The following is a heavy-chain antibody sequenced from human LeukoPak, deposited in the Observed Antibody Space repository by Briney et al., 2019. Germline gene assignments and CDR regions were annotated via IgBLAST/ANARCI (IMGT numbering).Heavy chain of an antibody. CDR2: IGGTSGGT. J-gene: IGHJ4*02. CDR3: AKRGVVIRVILVGFHKEANYFDS. Sequence: GVSLRLSCAASGFTVSSNAMSWVRQAPGKGLEWVSAIGGTSGGTYYADSVKGRFTISRDNRKNTLYLQMNSLRAEDTAVYFCAKRGVVIRVILVGFHKEANYFDSWGQGALVTVSS. CDR1: GFTVSSNA. V-gene: IGHV3-23*01. D-gene: IGHD3-22*01.